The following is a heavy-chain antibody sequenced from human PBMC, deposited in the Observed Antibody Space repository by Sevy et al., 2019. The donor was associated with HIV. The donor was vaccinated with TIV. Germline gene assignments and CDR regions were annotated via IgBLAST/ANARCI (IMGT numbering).Heavy chain of an antibody. Sequence: ASVKVSCKASGYTFTNYHITWVRQAPGQGLEWMGWITPNNGKTNYARRLQGRVTMTTDTSTATAYMELRNLRSDDTAVYFCPRAPRGSQGPGQYFHHWGQGTLVTVSS. CDR1: GYTFTNYH. V-gene: IGHV1-18*01. CDR3: PRAPRGSQGPGQYFHH. D-gene: IGHD1-26*01. CDR2: ITPNNGKT. J-gene: IGHJ1*01.